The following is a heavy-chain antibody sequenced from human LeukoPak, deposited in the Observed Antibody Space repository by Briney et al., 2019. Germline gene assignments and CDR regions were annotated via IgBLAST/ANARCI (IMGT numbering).Heavy chain of an antibody. J-gene: IGHJ4*02. CDR2: ISGSGGST. CDR1: GFTFSSYA. V-gene: IGHV3-23*01. D-gene: IGHD3-22*01. Sequence: GGSLRLSCAASGFTFSSYAMSWVRQAPGKGLEWVSAISGSGGSTYYADSVRSRFTISRDNSKNTLYLQLNSLRAEDTAIYFCAKDLTYYYDTSASHRGEFDSWGQGTLVTVSS. CDR3: AKDLTYYYDTSASHRGEFDS.